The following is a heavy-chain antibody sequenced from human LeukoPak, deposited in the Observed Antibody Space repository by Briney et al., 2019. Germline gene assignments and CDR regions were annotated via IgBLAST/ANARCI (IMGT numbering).Heavy chain of an antibody. D-gene: IGHD3-22*01. Sequence: ASVKVSCKASGYTFTGHYMHWVRQAPGQGLEWMGWINPDSGDTEYAQRFQGRVTMTRDTSISTAFMELSSLRSDDTAVFFCARARRNYFDSLDYWGQGTLVTVSS. CDR1: GYTFTGHY. CDR3: ARARRNYFDSLDY. CDR2: INPDSGDT. V-gene: IGHV1-2*02. J-gene: IGHJ4*02.